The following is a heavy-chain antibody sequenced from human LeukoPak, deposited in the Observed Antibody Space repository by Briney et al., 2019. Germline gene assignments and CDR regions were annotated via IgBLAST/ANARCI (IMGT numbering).Heavy chain of an antibody. CDR3: AKVLALELLWFADDY. CDR2: ISYDGSNK. CDR1: GFTFSSYG. J-gene: IGHJ4*02. D-gene: IGHD3-10*01. V-gene: IGHV3-30*18. Sequence: GGSLRLSCAASGFTFSSYGMHWVRQAPGKGLEWVAVISYDGSNKYYADSVKGRFTISRDNSKNTLYLQMNSLRAEDTAVYYCAKVLALELLWFADDYWGQGTLVTVSS.